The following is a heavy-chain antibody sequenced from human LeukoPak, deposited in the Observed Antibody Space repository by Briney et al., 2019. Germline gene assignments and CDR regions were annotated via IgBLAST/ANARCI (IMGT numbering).Heavy chain of an antibody. Sequence: ASVKVCCKASGYTFTSYVISWVRETPGQGRAWVGGISDYNGNTNYAQKLQSRVTMTTDTSTSTAYMELRSLRSDDTAVYYCARDTPDTRELLGFDYWGQGTLVTVFS. J-gene: IGHJ4*02. CDR2: ISDYNGNT. CDR1: GYTFTSYV. D-gene: IGHD1-26*01. CDR3: ARDTPDTRELLGFDY. V-gene: IGHV1-18*01.